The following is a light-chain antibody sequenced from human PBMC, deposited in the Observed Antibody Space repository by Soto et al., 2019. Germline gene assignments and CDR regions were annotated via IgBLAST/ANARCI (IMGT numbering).Light chain of an antibody. J-gene: IGLJ1*01. CDR1: SSNIGGNS. V-gene: IGLV1-51*01. CDR2: DDN. Sequence: PSVSAAPGQNVSISCSVSSSNIGGNSVSWYQQLPGTAPKLLIYDDNKRPSGIPDRFSVSKSGTSATLGITGFQTGDEADYYCGSWDSSLSAYVFGTGTKVTVL. CDR3: GSWDSSLSAYV.